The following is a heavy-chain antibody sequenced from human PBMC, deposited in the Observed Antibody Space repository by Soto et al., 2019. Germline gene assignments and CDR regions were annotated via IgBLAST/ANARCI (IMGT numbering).Heavy chain of an antibody. CDR2: VRGKRGNDGT. D-gene: IGHD5-18*01. V-gene: IGHV3-73*02. Sequence: EVQLVESGGGLVQPGGSLKLSCAASGFAFSDSAMHWVRQASGKGLEWIGRVRGKRGNDGTAYAASVKGRFTISRDDSKTTTYLQMNSLKFEDTAVYYCPRRRDWTAVDPLDYWGQGTLVTVSS. CDR1: GFAFSDSA. J-gene: IGHJ4*02. CDR3: PRRRDWTAVDPLDY.